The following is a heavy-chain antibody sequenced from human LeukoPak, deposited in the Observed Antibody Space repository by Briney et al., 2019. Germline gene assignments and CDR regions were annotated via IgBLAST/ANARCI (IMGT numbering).Heavy chain of an antibody. CDR3: ARVGTLRWELRRGDAFDI. Sequence: GGSLRLSCAASGFTFSSYWMNWVRQAPGKGLEWVANIKQDGSEKYYVDSVEGRFTISRDNAKNSLYLQMNSLRAEDTAVYYCARVGTLRWELRRGDAFDIWGQGTMVTVSS. J-gene: IGHJ3*02. CDR2: IKQDGSEK. V-gene: IGHV3-7*01. D-gene: IGHD1-26*01. CDR1: GFTFSSYW.